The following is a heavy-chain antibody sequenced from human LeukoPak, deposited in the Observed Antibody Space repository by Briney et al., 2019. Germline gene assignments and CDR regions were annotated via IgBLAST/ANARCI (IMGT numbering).Heavy chain of an antibody. D-gene: IGHD3-22*01. J-gene: IGHJ4*02. CDR1: GGSISSGGYY. V-gene: IGHV4-31*03. Sequence: SETLSLTCTVSGGSISSGGYYWSWIRQHPGKGLEWIGYIYYSGSTYYNPSLKSRVTISVDTSKNQFSLKLSSVTAADTAVYHCARGIDDSSGYYLNYFDYWGQGTLVTVSS. CDR3: ARGIDDSSGYYLNYFDY. CDR2: IYYSGST.